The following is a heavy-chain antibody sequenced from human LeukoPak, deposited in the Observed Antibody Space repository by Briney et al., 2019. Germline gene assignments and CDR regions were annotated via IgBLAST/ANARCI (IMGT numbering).Heavy chain of an antibody. CDR3: ARGRSTGYPYYFEY. Sequence: GASVNLSCKSAGSTFTSNDINWVRQAPGPGLERMGWMDANSGSTGYAQKFQGRVSITRNTSISTAYMELSGLRSEDTAVYYCARGRSTGYPYYFEYWGQGTLVTVSP. J-gene: IGHJ4*02. CDR1: GSTFTSND. V-gene: IGHV1-8*03. D-gene: IGHD1-1*01. CDR2: MDANSGST.